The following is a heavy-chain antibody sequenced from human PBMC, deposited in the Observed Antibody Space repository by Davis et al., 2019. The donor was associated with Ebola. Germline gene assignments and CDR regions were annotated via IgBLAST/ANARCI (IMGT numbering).Heavy chain of an antibody. D-gene: IGHD2-2*01. CDR3: ARNRVVVGYYYYGMDV. CDR2: INHSGST. CDR1: GGSFSGYF. J-gene: IGHJ6*02. Sequence: GSLRLSCAVYGGSFSGYFCSWICQPPGKGLEWIGEINHSGSTNYNPSLKSRVTISVDTSKNQFSLKLSSVTAADTAVYYCARNRVVVGYYYYGMDVWGQGTTVTVSS. V-gene: IGHV4-34*01.